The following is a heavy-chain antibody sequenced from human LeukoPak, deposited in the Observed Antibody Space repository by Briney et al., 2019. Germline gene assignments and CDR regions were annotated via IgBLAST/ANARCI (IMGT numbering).Heavy chain of an antibody. V-gene: IGHV3-66*01. CDR2: IYSGGST. CDR1: GFTVSSNY. D-gene: IGHD2-21*02. CDR3: ARRIAYCGGDCWYYFDS. J-gene: IGHJ4*02. Sequence: GGSLRLSCAASGFTVSSNYMSWVRQAPGKGLEWVSVIYSGGSTYYADSVKGRFTISRDNSKNTLYLQMNSLRAEDTAVYYCARRIAYCGGDCWYYFDSWGQGTLVTVSS.